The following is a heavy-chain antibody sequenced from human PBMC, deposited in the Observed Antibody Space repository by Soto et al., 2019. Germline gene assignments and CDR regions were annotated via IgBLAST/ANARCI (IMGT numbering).Heavy chain of an antibody. CDR3: SSQLSSGWYFDY. Sequence: SETLSLTCTVSGGSISSGSYYWGWIRQPPGNGLEWIGSIYYGGSTYYNPSLKSRVTISVDTSKNQFSLKLSSVTAADTAVYYCSSQLSSGWYFDYWGQGTLVTVSS. CDR1: GGSISSGSYY. D-gene: IGHD6-19*01. J-gene: IGHJ4*02. CDR2: IYYGGST. V-gene: IGHV4-39*01.